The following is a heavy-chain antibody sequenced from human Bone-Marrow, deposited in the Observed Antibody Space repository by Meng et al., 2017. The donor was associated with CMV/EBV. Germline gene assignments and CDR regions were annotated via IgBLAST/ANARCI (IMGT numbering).Heavy chain of an antibody. Sequence: SVKVSCKASGGTFSSYTISWVRQAPGQGLEWMGRIIPILGIANYAQKFQGRVTITRDMSTSTAYMELSSLRSEDTAVYYCAARIHILRVNTQDLSFGEAFDIWGQGTMVTVSS. CDR2: IIPILGIA. J-gene: IGHJ3*02. CDR1: GGTFSSYT. CDR3: AARIHILRVNTQDLSFGEAFDI. D-gene: IGHD3-10*01. V-gene: IGHV1-69*02.